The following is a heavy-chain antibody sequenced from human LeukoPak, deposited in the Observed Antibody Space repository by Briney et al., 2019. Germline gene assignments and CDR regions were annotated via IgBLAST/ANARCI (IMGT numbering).Heavy chain of an antibody. D-gene: IGHD4-11*01. CDR2: ISSSSSYI. V-gene: IGHV3-21*01. J-gene: IGHJ4*02. Sequence: GGSLRLSCAASGFTFSTFSMNWVHQAPGKGLEWVSSISSSSSYIYYADSVKGRFTISRDNAKNSLYLQMNSLRAEDTAVYYCARDDYSNYDYGGQETLVTVSS. CDR3: ARDDYSNYDY. CDR1: GFTFSTFS.